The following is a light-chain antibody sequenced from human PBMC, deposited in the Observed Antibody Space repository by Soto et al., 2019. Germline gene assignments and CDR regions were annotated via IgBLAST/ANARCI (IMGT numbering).Light chain of an antibody. J-gene: IGLJ1*01. CDR2: EVN. CDR3: SSYAGSNNFFV. CDR1: SSDVGGYTY. V-gene: IGLV2-8*01. Sequence: HSALTPPSSASGSIALSVTIFCTKTSSDVGGYTYVSWYQQHPGKAPKLMIFEVNKRPSGVPDRFSGSKSGNTASLTVSGLQAEDEADYYCSSYAGSNNFFVFGTGTKATVL.